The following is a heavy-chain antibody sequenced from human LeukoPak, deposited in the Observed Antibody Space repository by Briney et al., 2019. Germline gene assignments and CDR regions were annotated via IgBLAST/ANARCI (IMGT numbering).Heavy chain of an antibody. CDR1: GFTFSNYA. Sequence: GGSLRLSCAPSGFTFSNYAMSWVRQAPGKGLEWVSAISGSGGMTYYADSVKGRFTISRDNSKNMLFLQVNSLRVDVTAVYYCAKALGTLAGASDYWGQGTLVTVSS. CDR3: AKALGTLAGASDY. CDR2: ISGSGGMT. J-gene: IGHJ4*02. V-gene: IGHV3-23*01. D-gene: IGHD6-19*01.